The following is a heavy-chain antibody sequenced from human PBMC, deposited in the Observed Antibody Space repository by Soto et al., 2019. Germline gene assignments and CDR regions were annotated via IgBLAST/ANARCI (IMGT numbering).Heavy chain of an antibody. CDR3: ARGRDGSNYYFDY. V-gene: IGHV1-69*01. CDR2: IVPIFGKA. J-gene: IGHJ4*02. CDR1: GGTFSDSV. Sequence: QVQLVQSGPEVKKPGSSVKVSCKASGGTFSDSVNSWVRQAPGQGLEWMGGIVPIFGKANLAEKFQDRVTITADESTSTAYMQLSSLRSEDTAVYYCARGRDGSNYYFDYWGQGTLVTVSS. D-gene: IGHD3-10*01.